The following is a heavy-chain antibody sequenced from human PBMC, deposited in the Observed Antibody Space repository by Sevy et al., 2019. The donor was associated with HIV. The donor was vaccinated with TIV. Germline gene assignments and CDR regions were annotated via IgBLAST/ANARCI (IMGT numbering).Heavy chain of an antibody. CDR1: GFTFSSYW. V-gene: IGHV3-7*01. CDR3: ASGSFCRRASCYSVGYHY. CDR2: IKQDGRER. D-gene: IGHD2-2*01. Sequence: GGSLRLSCAASGFTFSSYWLNWVRQAPGKGLEWVANIKQDGRERYYVYSVKGRFPISRDNAKNSLYLQMNSLRAEDTAVYYCASGSFCRRASCYSVGYHYWGQGTLVTVSA. J-gene: IGHJ4*02.